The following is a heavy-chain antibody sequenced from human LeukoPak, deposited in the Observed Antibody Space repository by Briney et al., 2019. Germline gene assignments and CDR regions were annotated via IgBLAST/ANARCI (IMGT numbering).Heavy chain of an antibody. Sequence: SETLSLTCAVYGGSFSGYYWSWIRQPPGKGLEWIGEINHSGSTNYNPSLKSRVTISVDTSKNHFSLKPSSVTAADTAVYYCARLPMIVFRGFDCWGQGTLVTVSS. J-gene: IGHJ4*02. CDR1: GGSFSGYY. CDR2: INHSGST. D-gene: IGHD3-22*01. CDR3: ARLPMIVFRGFDC. V-gene: IGHV4-34*01.